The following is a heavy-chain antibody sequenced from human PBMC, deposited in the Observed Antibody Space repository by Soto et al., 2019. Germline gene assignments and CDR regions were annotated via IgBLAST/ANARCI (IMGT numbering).Heavy chain of an antibody. J-gene: IGHJ5*02. D-gene: IGHD5-12*01. Sequence: GGSLRLSCAASGFTFGSYAMSWVGQAPGKGLEWVSAISGSGGSTYYADSVKGRFTISRDNSKNTLYLQMNSLRAEDTAVYYCAKGPDIVAPSNWFDPWGQGTLVTVSS. CDR2: ISGSGGST. CDR3: AKGPDIVAPSNWFDP. V-gene: IGHV3-23*01. CDR1: GFTFGSYA.